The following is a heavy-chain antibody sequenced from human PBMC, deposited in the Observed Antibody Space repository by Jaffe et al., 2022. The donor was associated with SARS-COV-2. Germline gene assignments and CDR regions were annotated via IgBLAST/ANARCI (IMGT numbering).Heavy chain of an antibody. V-gene: IGHV4-39*01. CDR1: GGSISSSSYY. CDR3: ARQGQQLLYRNFDY. Sequence: QLQLQESGPGLVKPSETLSLTCTVSGGSISSSSYYWGWIRQPPGKGLEWIGSIYYSGSTYYNPSLKSRVTISVDTSKNQFSLKLSSVTAADTAVYYCARQGQQLLYRNFDYWGQGTLVTVSS. J-gene: IGHJ4*02. CDR2: IYYSGST. D-gene: IGHD2-2*02.